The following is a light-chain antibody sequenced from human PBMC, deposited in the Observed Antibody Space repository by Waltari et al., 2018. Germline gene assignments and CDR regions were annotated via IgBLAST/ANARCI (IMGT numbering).Light chain of an antibody. CDR2: GAS. CDR1: QSVKRT. V-gene: IGKV3-20*01. J-gene: IGKJ1*01. Sequence: EIVLTQSPGTLSLSPGERATLSCRTSQSVKRTLAWYQQKPGQAPKLLIYGASIRATGIPDRSTGSGSETDFSLTISSLELEDFAVYFCQHYVRLPVTFGQGTKVEI. CDR3: QHYVRLPVT.